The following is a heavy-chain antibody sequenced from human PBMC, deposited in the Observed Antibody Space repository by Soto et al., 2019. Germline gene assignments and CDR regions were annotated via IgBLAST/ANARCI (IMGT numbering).Heavy chain of an antibody. CDR2: INAGNGNT. D-gene: IGHD2-2*02. J-gene: IGHJ4*02. Sequence: GASVKVSCKASGYTFTSYAMHWVRQAPGQRLEWMGWINAGNGNTKYSQKFQGRVTITRDTSASTAYMELSSLRSEDTAVYYCARVFRIAVPAAIYWGQGTLVTVSS. CDR3: ARVFRIAVPAAIY. CDR1: GYTFTSYA. V-gene: IGHV1-3*01.